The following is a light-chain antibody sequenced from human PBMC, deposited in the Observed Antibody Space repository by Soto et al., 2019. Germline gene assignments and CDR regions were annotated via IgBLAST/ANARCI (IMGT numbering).Light chain of an antibody. CDR1: QSIGTW. Sequence: DVQMIQSPPTLSASIGDRVTIACRASQSIGTWLAWYQQKPGKAPKLLIYDASTLESGVPSRFSGSGSGTEFTLTISSLQPDDFATYYCQQYNSYMLTFGGGTKVEIK. CDR3: QQYNSYMLT. J-gene: IGKJ4*01. V-gene: IGKV1-5*01. CDR2: DAS.